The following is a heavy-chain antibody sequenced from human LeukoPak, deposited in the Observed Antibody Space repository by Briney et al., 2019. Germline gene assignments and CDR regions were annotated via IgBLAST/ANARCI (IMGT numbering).Heavy chain of an antibody. CDR3: WGGNDYSNTIDY. CDR1: GFPFGAIT. V-gene: IGHV3-21*01. CDR2: ISSSSSYI. J-gene: IGHJ4*02. D-gene: IGHD4-11*01. Sequence: PGGPLRLSCAASGFPFGAITMTWARKAPGKGLKWASSISSSSSYIYYADSVKGRFTISRDNAKNSLYLQMNSLRAEDTAVYYCWGGNDYSNTIDYWGQGTLVTVSS.